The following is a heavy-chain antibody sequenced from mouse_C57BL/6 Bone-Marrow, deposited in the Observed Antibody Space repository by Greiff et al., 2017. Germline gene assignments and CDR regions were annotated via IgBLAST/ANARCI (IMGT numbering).Heavy chain of an antibody. V-gene: IGHV1-63*01. Sequence: VKLQQSGAELVRPGTSVKMSCKASGYTFTNYWIGWAKQRPGHGLEWIGDIYPGGGYTNYNEKFKGKATLTADKSSSTAYMQFSSLTSEDSAIYYCARHSYYYGSWYAMDYWGQGTSVTVSS. CDR3: ARHSYYYGSWYAMDY. CDR1: GYTFTNYW. D-gene: IGHD1-1*01. J-gene: IGHJ4*01. CDR2: IYPGGGYT.